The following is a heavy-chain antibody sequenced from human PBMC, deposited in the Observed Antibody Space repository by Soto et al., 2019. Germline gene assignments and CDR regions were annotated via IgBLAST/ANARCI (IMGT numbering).Heavy chain of an antibody. V-gene: IGHV3-30-3*01. D-gene: IGHD3-10*01. CDR2: ISDDGNNK. Sequence: QVQLVESGGGVVQPGRSLRLSCAASGFTFSRYTMHWVGQAPGKGLEWMAFISDDGNNKYYADSVKGQFTISRDNSKNTLYLQMNSLRTEDTAVYYCARDDEGGSDCDLGYWGQGTLVTVSS. J-gene: IGHJ4*02. CDR1: GFTFSRYT. CDR3: ARDDEGGSDCDLGY.